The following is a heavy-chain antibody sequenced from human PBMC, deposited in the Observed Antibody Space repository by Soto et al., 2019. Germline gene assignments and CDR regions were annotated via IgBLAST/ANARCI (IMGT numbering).Heavy chain of an antibody. CDR1: GFTFTTYE. D-gene: IGHD1-1*01. CDR3: VREGGWNRRDAFDI. CDR2: IGISAGTT. V-gene: IGHV3-48*03. J-gene: IGHJ3*02. Sequence: QPGGSLRLSXVASGFTFTTYELNWVRQAPGKGLEWISYIGISAGTTYYADSVKGRFTISRDNSKNSLYLQMNSLRAEDTAVYYCVREGGWNRRDAFDIWGPGTMVTVSS.